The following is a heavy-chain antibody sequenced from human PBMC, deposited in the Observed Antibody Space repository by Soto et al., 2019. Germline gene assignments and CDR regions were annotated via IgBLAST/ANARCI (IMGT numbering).Heavy chain of an antibody. CDR2: ISAYNGNT. CDR1: GYTFTSYG. D-gene: IGHD6-19*01. Sequence: ASVKVSCKASGYTFTSYGISWVRQAPGQGLEWMGWISAYNGNTNYAQKLQGRVTMTTDTSTSTAYMELRSLRSDDTAVYYCARDNRGIAVAGTHFDYWGQGTLVTVSS. J-gene: IGHJ4*02. CDR3: ARDNRGIAVAGTHFDY. V-gene: IGHV1-18*01.